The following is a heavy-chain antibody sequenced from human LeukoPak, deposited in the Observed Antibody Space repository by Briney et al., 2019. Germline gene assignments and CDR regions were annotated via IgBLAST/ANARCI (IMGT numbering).Heavy chain of an antibody. CDR2: IKVDGSEE. CDR1: GFTFRDFW. J-gene: IGHJ3*02. Sequence: GGSLRLSCAASGFTFRDFWMTWVRQAPGKGLEWVAHIKVDGSEENYAGSVKGRFTVSRDSANNALDLQMNSLRVEDTAVYYCARDWGYYYDSSGPNRNAFDIWGQGTMVTVSS. CDR3: ARDWGYYYDSSGPNRNAFDI. V-gene: IGHV3-7*01. D-gene: IGHD3-22*01.